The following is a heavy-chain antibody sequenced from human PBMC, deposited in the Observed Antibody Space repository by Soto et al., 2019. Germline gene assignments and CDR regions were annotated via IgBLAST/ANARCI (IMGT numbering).Heavy chain of an antibody. D-gene: IGHD4-4*01. J-gene: IGHJ5*02. CDR3: ARDGNSNLPFDP. CDR1: GYTFTSYD. CDR2: INPSGGST. Sequence: GASVKVSCKASGYTFTSYDMHWVRQAPGQGLEWMGIINPSGGSTSYAQKFQGRVTMTRDTSTSTVYMELSSLRSEDTAVYYCARDGNSNLPFDPWGQGTLVTVSS. V-gene: IGHV1-46*01.